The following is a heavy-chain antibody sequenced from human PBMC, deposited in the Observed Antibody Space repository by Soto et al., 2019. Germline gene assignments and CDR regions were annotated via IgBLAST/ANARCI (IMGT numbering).Heavy chain of an antibody. CDR1: GYTFTSYG. J-gene: IGHJ4*02. D-gene: IGHD3-22*01. CDR3: ARGGTMIVVANRHFDY. Sequence: ASVKVSCKASGYTFTSYGISWVRQAPGQGLEWMGWISAYNGNTNYAQKLQGRVTMTTDTSTSTAYMELRSLRSDDTAVYYCARGGTMIVVANRHFDYWGQGTLVTVSS. V-gene: IGHV1-18*01. CDR2: ISAYNGNT.